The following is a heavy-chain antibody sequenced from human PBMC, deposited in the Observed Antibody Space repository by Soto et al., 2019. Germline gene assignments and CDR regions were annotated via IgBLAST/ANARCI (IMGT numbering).Heavy chain of an antibody. Sequence: GGSLRLSCAASGFTFSSYSMNWVRQAPGKGLEWVSYISSSSSTIYYADSVKGRFTISRDNAKNSLYLQMNSLRAEDTAVYYCARDYDFWSGDPADAFDIWGQGTMVTVSS. D-gene: IGHD3-3*01. CDR1: GFTFSSYS. CDR3: ARDYDFWSGDPADAFDI. CDR2: ISSSSSTI. V-gene: IGHV3-48*01. J-gene: IGHJ3*02.